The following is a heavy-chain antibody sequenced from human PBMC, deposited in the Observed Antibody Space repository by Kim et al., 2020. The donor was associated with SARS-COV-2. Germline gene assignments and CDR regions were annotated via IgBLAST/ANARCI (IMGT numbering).Heavy chain of an antibody. D-gene: IGHD3-16*01. V-gene: IGHV5-51*01. Sequence: SDTSYSPSFQGQVPISADKSISTAYVQWSSLKASDTAMYYCARWGNWFDPWGQGTLVTVSS. CDR3: ARWGNWFDP. CDR2: SDT. J-gene: IGHJ5*02.